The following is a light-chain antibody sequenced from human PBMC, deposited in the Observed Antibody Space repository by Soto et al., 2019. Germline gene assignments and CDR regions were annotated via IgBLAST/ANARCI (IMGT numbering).Light chain of an antibody. CDR1: SSDIGGYDY. Sequence: LAQPASVSGSPGQSITISCTGTSSDIGGYDYVSWYQHHPGKAPKFIIYGVTNRPSGVSHRFSGSKSANTASLTISGLQAEDEADYYCTSYTSSSTHVFGNGTKAPS. CDR2: GVT. V-gene: IGLV2-14*01. J-gene: IGLJ1*01. CDR3: TSYTSSSTHV.